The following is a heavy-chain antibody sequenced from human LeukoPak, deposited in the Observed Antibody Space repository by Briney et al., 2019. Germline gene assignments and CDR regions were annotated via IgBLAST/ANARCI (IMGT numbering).Heavy chain of an antibody. V-gene: IGHV4-34*01. CDR2: INHSGST. CDR3: ARYEGHYYGSGSYTFDY. D-gene: IGHD3-10*01. J-gene: IGHJ4*02. CDR1: GGSFSGYY. Sequence: SETLSLTCAAYGGSFSGYYWSWIRQPPGKGLEWIGEINHSGSTNYNPSLKSRVTISVDTSKNQFSLKLSSVTAADTAVYYCARYEGHYYGSGSYTFDYWGQGTLVTVSS.